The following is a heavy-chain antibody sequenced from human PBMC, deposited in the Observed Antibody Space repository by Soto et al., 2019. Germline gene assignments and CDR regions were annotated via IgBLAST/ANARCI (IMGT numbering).Heavy chain of an antibody. CDR1: GGTFSSYA. V-gene: IGHV1-69*01. J-gene: IGHJ2*01. Sequence: QVQLVQSGAEVKKPGSSVKVSCKASGGTFSSYAISWVRQAPGQGLEWMGGIIPIFGTANYAQKFQGRVTITADESTSTAYRELSSLRSEDTAVYYCAAKTGVTMIVVPPYFDLWGRGTLVTVSS. D-gene: IGHD3-22*01. CDR2: IIPIFGTA. CDR3: AAKTGVTMIVVPPYFDL.